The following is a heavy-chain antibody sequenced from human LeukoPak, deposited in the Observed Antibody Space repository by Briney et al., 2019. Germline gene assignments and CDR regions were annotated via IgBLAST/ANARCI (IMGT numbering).Heavy chain of an antibody. V-gene: IGHV3-30-3*01. CDR1: GFTFSSYW. CDR3: ARDVYSGSYYFDY. J-gene: IGHJ4*02. Sequence: QAGGSLRLSCAASGFTFSSYWMSWVRQAPGKGLEWVAVISYDGSNKYYADSVKGRFTISRDNSKNTLYLQMNSLRAEDTAVYYCARDVYSGSYYFDYWGQGTLVTVSS. D-gene: IGHD1-26*01. CDR2: ISYDGSNK.